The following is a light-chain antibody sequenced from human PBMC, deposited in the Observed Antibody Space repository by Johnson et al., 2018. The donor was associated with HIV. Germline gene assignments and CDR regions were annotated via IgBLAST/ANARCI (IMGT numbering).Light chain of an antibody. CDR2: ENN. J-gene: IGLJ1*01. CDR3: GTWDSSLRNGF. V-gene: IGLV1-51*02. CDR1: SSDMGNYA. Sequence: QSVLTQPPSVSAAPGQKVTISCSGSSSDMGNYAVSWYQQLPGTAHKLLIYENNKRPSGIPDRFSGSKSGTSGTLGITRLQTGDEADYYCGTWDSSLRNGFFGTGTKVTVL.